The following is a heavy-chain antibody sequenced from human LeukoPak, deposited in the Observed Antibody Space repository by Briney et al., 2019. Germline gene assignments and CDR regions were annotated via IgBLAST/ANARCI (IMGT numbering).Heavy chain of an antibody. CDR1: GFTFSTSG. D-gene: IGHD1-1*01. Sequence: GGSLRLSCAASGFTFSTSGRNWVRQAPGRGLEWVSSISPTGGAIFYADPVRGRFTISRDSAKSSLFLQMNSLKAEDTALYFCASGIRERGFDSWGQGTLVTVSS. CDR2: ISPTGGAI. V-gene: IGHV3-21*01. CDR3: ASGIRERGFDS. J-gene: IGHJ4*02.